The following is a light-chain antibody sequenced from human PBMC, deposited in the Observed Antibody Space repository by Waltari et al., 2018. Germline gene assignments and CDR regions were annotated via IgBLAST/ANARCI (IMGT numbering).Light chain of an antibody. CDR2: DKN. CDR1: SLRSYY. V-gene: IGLV3-19*01. J-gene: IGLJ2*01. Sequence: TQDPAVSVAMGQTVRITCQGESLRSYYASWYQQRPGQAPILIMYDKNNRPSGVPDRFSGSSSDNTASLTITGAQAEDEGHYYCHSRDASGVGGTFGGGTKLTVL. CDR3: HSRDASGVGGT.